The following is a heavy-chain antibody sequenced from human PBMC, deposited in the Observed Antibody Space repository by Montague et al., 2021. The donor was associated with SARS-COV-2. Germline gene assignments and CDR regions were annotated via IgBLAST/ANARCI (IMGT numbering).Heavy chain of an antibody. CDR3: ARGALGVVIIPYYYYYRDD. CDR1: GASISSSNYY. J-gene: IGHJ6*03. V-gene: IGHV4-39*01. Sequence: SETLSLTCTVSGASISSSNYYWGWIRQPPGKGLEWIATIHYSGSTYYKPSLKSRLTISVDTSKNQFSLRLSSVTAADTAVYYCARGALGVVIIPYYYYYRDDWGQGTTVTVSS. D-gene: IGHD3-3*01. CDR2: IHYSGST.